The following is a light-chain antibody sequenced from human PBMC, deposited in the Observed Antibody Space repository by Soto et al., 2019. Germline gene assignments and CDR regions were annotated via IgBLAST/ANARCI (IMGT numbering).Light chain of an antibody. J-gene: IGKJ1*01. CDR1: QSLLYSSNSKNY. CDR3: QQYYKTPQT. CDR2: WAS. Sequence: DIVMTQVPDSLAVSLGERATINCKSSQSLLYSSNSKNYLAWYQKKPGQPPKLLIYWASTRASGVPDRFSGSGSGTDFTLNISSLQAEDVAVYYCQQYYKTPQTFGQGTKVEIK. V-gene: IGKV4-1*01.